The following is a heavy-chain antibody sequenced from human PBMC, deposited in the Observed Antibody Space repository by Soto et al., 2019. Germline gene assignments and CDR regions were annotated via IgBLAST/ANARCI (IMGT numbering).Heavy chain of an antibody. V-gene: IGHV3-21*01. CDR2: ISSSSSYI. Sequence: GGSLRLSCAASGFTFSSYSMNWVRQAPGKGLEWVSSISSSSSYIYYADSVKGRFAISRDNAKNSLYLQMNSLRAEDTAVYYCASSSDYDYVWGSSDYWGQGTLVTVSS. D-gene: IGHD3-16*01. CDR1: GFTFSSYS. J-gene: IGHJ4*02. CDR3: ASSSDYDYVWGSSDY.